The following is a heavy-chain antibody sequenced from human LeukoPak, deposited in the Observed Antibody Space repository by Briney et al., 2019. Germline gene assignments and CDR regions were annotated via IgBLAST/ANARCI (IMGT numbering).Heavy chain of an antibody. Sequence: PGGSLRLSCAASGFTFSSYAMGWVRQAPGKGLEWVSAITASGGNTYYADSVKGRFNISRDNSKNTLYLQVNSLRAEDTAVYYCAKGSGYSYGRYYFDYWGQGTLVTVSS. J-gene: IGHJ4*02. D-gene: IGHD5-18*01. CDR2: ITASGGNT. V-gene: IGHV3-23*01. CDR1: GFTFSSYA. CDR3: AKGSGYSYGRYYFDY.